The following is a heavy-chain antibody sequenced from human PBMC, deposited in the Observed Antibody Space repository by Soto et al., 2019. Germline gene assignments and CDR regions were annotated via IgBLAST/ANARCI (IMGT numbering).Heavy chain of an antibody. CDR1: GGSISSTSYY. D-gene: IGHD3-22*01. CDR2: TYYSGSTYYYSGST. Sequence: SETLSLTCTVSGGSISSTSYYWGWIRQPPGKGLEWIGTTYYSGSTYYYSGSTYYNPSLKSRATISVDTSKNQFSLNLSSVTAADTAVYYCASRYYYDSSGYYAEVAFWGRGTLVTVSS. CDR3: ASRYYYDSSGYYAEVAF. V-gene: IGHV4-39*01. J-gene: IGHJ4*02.